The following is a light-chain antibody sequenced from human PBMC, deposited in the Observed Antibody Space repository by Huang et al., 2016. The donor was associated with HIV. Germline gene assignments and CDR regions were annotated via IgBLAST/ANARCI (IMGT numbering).Light chain of an antibody. CDR1: ETVTSGY. Sequence: EIVLTQSPGTLSLSPGERATLSCRASETVTSGYLAWYQQKPGQAPRRLIFGSSTRATGIPDRFTGSGSGTDFTLTITRLEREDFAMYYCQQYGGSPRTFGQGTKLELK. J-gene: IGKJ2*01. V-gene: IGKV3-20*01. CDR3: QQYGGSPRT. CDR2: GSS.